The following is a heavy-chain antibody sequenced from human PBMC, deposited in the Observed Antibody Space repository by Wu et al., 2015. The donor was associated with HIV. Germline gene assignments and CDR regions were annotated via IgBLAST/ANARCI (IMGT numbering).Heavy chain of an antibody. CDR2: ITAYNGNS. J-gene: IGHJ4*02. CDR1: GYTFRSYG. V-gene: IGHV1-18*01. Sequence: QVQLAQSGAEVKKPGASVKVSCKTSGYTFRSYGISWVRQAPGQGLEWMGWITAYNGNSNYAQRFQGRVTMTTDTSTSTAYMELRSLRADDTAVFYCASGRAGVVVDAYYFDNWGQGTLVTVSS. CDR3: ASGRAGVVVDAYYFDN. D-gene: IGHD2-21*01.